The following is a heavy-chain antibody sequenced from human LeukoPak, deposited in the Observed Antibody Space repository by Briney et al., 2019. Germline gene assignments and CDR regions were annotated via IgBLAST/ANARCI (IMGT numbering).Heavy chain of an antibody. V-gene: IGHV4-38-2*02. CDR2: IYHSGST. Sequence: PSGTLSLTCTVSGYSISSGYYWGWIRQPPGKGLEWIGSIYHSGSTYYNPSLKSRVTISVDTSKNQFSLKLSSVTAADTAVYYCARSVASEHDDAFDIWGQGTMVTVSS. J-gene: IGHJ3*02. D-gene: IGHD4-23*01. CDR1: GYSISSGYY. CDR3: ARSVASEHDDAFDI.